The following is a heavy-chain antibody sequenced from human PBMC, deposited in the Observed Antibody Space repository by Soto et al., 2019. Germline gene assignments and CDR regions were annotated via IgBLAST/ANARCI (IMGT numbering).Heavy chain of an antibody. V-gene: IGHV3-23*01. CDR1: GFTFSSYA. CDR2: ISGSGGST. D-gene: IGHD2-2*01. Sequence: PGGSLRLSCAASGFTFSSYAMSWVRQAPGKGLEWVSAISGSGGSTYYADSVKGRFTISRDNSKNTLYLQMNSLRAEDTAVYYCAKGWAGYCSSTSCYDDMDVSGKGTTVTVSS. J-gene: IGHJ6*03. CDR3: AKGWAGYCSSTSCYDDMDV.